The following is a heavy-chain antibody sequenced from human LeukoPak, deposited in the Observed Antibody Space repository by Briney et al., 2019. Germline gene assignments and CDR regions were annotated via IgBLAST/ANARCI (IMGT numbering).Heavy chain of an antibody. V-gene: IGHV3-48*01. J-gene: IGHJ4*02. D-gene: IGHD2-8*01. CDR3: ARDLIRHFDY. CDR1: GFTFSSYS. CDR2: ISSSSSTI. Sequence: GGSLRLSCAASGFTFSSYSMNWVRQAPGKGLEWVSYISSSSSTIYYADSVKGRFTISRDNAKNSLYLQMNSLRAEDTAVYYCARDLIRHFDYWGRGTLVTVSS.